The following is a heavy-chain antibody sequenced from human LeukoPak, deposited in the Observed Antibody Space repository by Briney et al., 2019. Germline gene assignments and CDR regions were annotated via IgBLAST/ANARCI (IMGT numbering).Heavy chain of an antibody. CDR1: GGSLSSYY. J-gene: IGHJ4*02. Sequence: SETLSLTCTVSGGSLSSYYWSWIRQPPGKGLEWIGYIYYSGSTNYNPSLKSRVTISVDTSKNQFSLKLSSVTAADTAVYYCARATGGYYDSSGYYHFDYWGQGTLVTVSS. V-gene: IGHV4-59*01. CDR3: ARATGGYYDSSGYYHFDY. CDR2: IYYSGST. D-gene: IGHD3-22*01.